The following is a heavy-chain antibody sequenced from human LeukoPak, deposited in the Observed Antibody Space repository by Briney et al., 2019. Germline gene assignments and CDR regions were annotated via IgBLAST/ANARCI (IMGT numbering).Heavy chain of an antibody. D-gene: IGHD1-26*01. V-gene: IGHV3-9*01. CDR1: GFTFKDDG. Sequence: GGSLRLSCAATGFTFKDDGMHWVRQPPGKGLEWGSSINWNGGGTDYADSVKGRFTISRDNAKNSLYLQLSSLRPEDTALYYCAKHMRATNTYSFFGLDVWGQGTTVTVSS. J-gene: IGHJ6*02. CDR3: AKHMRATNTYSFFGLDV. CDR2: INWNGGGT.